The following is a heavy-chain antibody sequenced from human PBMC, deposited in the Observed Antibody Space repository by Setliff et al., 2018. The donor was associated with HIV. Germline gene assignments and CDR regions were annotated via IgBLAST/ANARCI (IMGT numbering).Heavy chain of an antibody. V-gene: IGHV4-30-4*08. CDR2: IYYSGST. CDR1: GGSLSSGDDY. J-gene: IGHJ2*01. D-gene: IGHD3-22*01. CDR3: AREHHYYDSSGSRRYFDL. Sequence: PSETLSLTCTVSGGSLSSGDDYWGWIRQPPGMALEWIGYIYYSGSTYYKPTLKSRLTMSVDTYKNHFSLNLMSVTAADTAVYCCAREHHYYDSSGSRRYFDLWGRGTLVAVSS.